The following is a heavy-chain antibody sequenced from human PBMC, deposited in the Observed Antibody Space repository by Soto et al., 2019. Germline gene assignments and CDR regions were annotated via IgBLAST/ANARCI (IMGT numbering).Heavy chain of an antibody. D-gene: IGHD5-12*01. CDR3: TRHTGYDSSLDY. J-gene: IGHJ4*02. CDR2: IDPSDSYT. CDR1: GYTFTGHW. Sequence: GESLKISCQGSGYTFTGHWISWVRQIPGKGLEWMGRIDPSDSYTDYSPTVQGHVTMSADKSINTAYLQWSSLQASDTAVYYCTRHTGYDSSLDYWGQGTLVP. V-gene: IGHV5-10-1*01.